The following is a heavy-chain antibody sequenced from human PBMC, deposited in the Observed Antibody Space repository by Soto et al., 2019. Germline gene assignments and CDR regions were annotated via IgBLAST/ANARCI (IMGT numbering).Heavy chain of an antibody. D-gene: IGHD5-18*01. Sequence: GGSLRLSCAASGFSFSSYGIHWVRQAPGKGPEGVAVISYDGSYKYYADSVKGRFTIYRDNSKNTLHLQLGSLRADDTACYYGAKEADSTMGTSFDYWGQGILVTVSS. J-gene: IGHJ4*02. CDR3: AKEADSTMGTSFDY. CDR1: GFSFSSYG. CDR2: ISYDGSYK. V-gene: IGHV3-30*18.